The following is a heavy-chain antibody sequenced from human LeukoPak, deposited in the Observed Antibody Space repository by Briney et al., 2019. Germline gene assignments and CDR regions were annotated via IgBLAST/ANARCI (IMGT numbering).Heavy chain of an antibody. Sequence: GGSLRLSCAASGVIFSGSTMHWVRQAPGKGLEWGSAISGSGGSTYYADSVKGRFTISRDNSKNTLYLQMNSLRAEDTAVYYCARAGYYDSSGVDYWGQGTLVTVSS. CDR1: GVIFSGST. D-gene: IGHD3-22*01. V-gene: IGHV3-23*01. J-gene: IGHJ4*02. CDR3: ARAGYYDSSGVDY. CDR2: ISGSGGST.